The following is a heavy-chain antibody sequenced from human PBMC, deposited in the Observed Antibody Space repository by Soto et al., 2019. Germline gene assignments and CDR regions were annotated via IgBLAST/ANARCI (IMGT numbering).Heavy chain of an antibody. D-gene: IGHD2-21*02. J-gene: IGHJ5*02. V-gene: IGHV4-30-2*01. CDR2: IYHSGST. CDR1: GGSISSGGYS. CDR3: ASLYCGGDCYSEGWFDP. Sequence: SETLSLTCAVSGGSISSGGYSGSWIRQPPGRGLEWIGYIYHSGSTYYNPSLKSRVTISVDRSKNQFSLKLSSVTAADTAVYYCASLYCGGDCYSEGWFDPWGQRTLVTVSS.